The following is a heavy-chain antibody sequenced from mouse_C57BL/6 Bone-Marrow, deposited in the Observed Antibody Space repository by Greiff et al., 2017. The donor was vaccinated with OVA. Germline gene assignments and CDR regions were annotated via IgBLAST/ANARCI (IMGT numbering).Heavy chain of an antibody. D-gene: IGHD1-2*01. CDR1: GYTFTSYW. CDR2: IDPSDSYT. V-gene: IGHV1-69*01. Sequence: VQLQQPGAELVMPGASVKLSCKASGYTFTSYWMHWVKQRPGQGLEWIGEIDPSDSYTNYNQKFKGKSTLTVDKSSSTAYMQLSSLTSEDSAVYYFARSDWLYYYAMDYWGQGTSVTVSS. CDR3: ARSDWLYYYAMDY. J-gene: IGHJ4*01.